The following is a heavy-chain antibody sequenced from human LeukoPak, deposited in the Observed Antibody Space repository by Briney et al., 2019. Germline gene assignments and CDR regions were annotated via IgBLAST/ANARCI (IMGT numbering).Heavy chain of an antibody. D-gene: IGHD2-15*01. CDR2: ISSSRCTI. CDR3: ARGYCSGGSCSNFDY. Sequence: SLPLSCPASGFTFRDYYMSWLRQTPAKGMEWASYISSSRCTIYYPDSVKGRFTISRDNAKNSLYLQMNSLRAENAAVYYCARGYCSGGSCSNFDYWGQGTLVTVSS. CDR1: GFTFRDYY. V-gene: IGHV3-11*04. J-gene: IGHJ4*02.